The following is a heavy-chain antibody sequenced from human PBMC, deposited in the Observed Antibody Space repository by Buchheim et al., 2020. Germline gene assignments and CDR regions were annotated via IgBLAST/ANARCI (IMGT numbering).Heavy chain of an antibody. CDR3: ARKVKEINSYSGSSYLDY. Sequence: QLQLQESGPGLVKPSDTLSLTCTVSGGSISSSGYYWGWIRQPPGTGLEWIGSINYSGNTYYNPSLKSRVTISVETSWNQFSLKLNSGTAADTAVYYCARKVKEINSYSGSSYLDYWGQGTL. CDR1: GGSISSSGYY. CDR2: INYSGNT. D-gene: IGHD3-10*01. V-gene: IGHV4-39*01. J-gene: IGHJ4*02.